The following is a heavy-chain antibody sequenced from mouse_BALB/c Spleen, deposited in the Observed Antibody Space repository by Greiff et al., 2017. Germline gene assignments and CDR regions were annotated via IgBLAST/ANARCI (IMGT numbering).Heavy chain of an antibody. D-gene: IGHD2-4*01. Sequence: QVQLQQSGPELVKPGASVKMSCKASGYTFTSYYIHWVKQRPGQGLEWIGWIYPGDGSTKYNEKFKGKSTLTADKSSSTAYMLLSSLTSEDSAIYFCAGYDYDDGAFDYWGQGTTVTVSS. J-gene: IGHJ2*01. V-gene: IGHV1S56*01. CDR3: AGYDYDDGAFDY. CDR2: IYPGDGST. CDR1: GYTFTSYY.